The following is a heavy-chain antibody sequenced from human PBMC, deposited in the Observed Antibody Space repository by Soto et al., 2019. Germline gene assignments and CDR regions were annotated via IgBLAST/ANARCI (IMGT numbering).Heavy chain of an antibody. CDR2: INPNSGGT. Sequence: ASVKVSCKASGYTFTGYYMHWVRQAPGQGLEWMGWINPNSGGTNYAQKFQGWVTMTRDTSISTAYMELSRLRSDDTAVYYCARNGRAGYCSSNSCYTSNWFDPWGQGPLVTVSS. D-gene: IGHD2-2*02. V-gene: IGHV1-2*04. CDR3: ARNGRAGYCSSNSCYTSNWFDP. J-gene: IGHJ5*02. CDR1: GYTFTGYY.